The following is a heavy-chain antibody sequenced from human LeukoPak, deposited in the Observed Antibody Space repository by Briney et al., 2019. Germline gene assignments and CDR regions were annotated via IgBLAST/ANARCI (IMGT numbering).Heavy chain of an antibody. Sequence: GGSLRLSCAASGFTFSSYWMHWVRQAPGKGLVWVSYIKSDGRSTSYADSVKGRFTISRDNAKNTLYPQMNSLRAEDTAVYYCARDRGYTQDYWGQGTLVTVSS. CDR2: IKSDGRST. D-gene: IGHD5-12*01. CDR3: ARDRGYTQDY. J-gene: IGHJ4*02. V-gene: IGHV3-74*01. CDR1: GFTFSSYW.